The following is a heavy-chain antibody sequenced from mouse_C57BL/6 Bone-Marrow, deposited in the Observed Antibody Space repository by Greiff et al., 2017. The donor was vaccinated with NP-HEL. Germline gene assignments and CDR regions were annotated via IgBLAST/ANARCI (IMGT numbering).Heavy chain of an antibody. CDR2: ISSGSSTI. CDR3: ARGTTVHFDY. J-gene: IGHJ2*01. D-gene: IGHD1-1*01. Sequence: EVKVVESGGGLVKPGGSLKLSCAASGFTFSDYGMHWVRQAPEKGLEWVAYISSGSSTIYYAYTVKGRFTISRDNAKNTLFLQMTSLRSEDTAMYYCARGTTVHFDYWGQGTTLTVSS. CDR1: GFTFSDYG. V-gene: IGHV5-17*01.